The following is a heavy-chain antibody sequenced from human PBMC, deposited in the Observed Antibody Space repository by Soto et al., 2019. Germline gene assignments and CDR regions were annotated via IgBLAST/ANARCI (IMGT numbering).Heavy chain of an antibody. CDR1: GITVSSNY. V-gene: IGHV3-66*01. D-gene: IGHD2-15*01. Sequence: GGSLRLSCAASGITVSSNYMSWVRQAPGQGLEWVSIIYSSGTTYYADSVKGRFTISRDNSKNTLYLQMNSLRAEDTAVYNCARGSATRPGDDWGQGTLVTVSS. CDR2: IYSSGTT. CDR3: ARGSATRPGDD. J-gene: IGHJ4*02.